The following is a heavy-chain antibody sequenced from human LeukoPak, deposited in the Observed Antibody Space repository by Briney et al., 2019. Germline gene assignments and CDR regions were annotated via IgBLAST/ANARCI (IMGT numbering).Heavy chain of an antibody. Sequence: GGSLRLSCAASGFTFSSYGMHWVRQAPGKGLEWVAFIRYDGSNKYYADSVKGRFTISRDNSKNTLYLQTNSLRAEDTAVYYCARVTMATTPGHFFDYWGQGTLVTVSS. D-gene: IGHD5-24*01. CDR3: ARVTMATTPGHFFDY. V-gene: IGHV3-30*02. CDR1: GFTFSSYG. CDR2: IRYDGSNK. J-gene: IGHJ4*02.